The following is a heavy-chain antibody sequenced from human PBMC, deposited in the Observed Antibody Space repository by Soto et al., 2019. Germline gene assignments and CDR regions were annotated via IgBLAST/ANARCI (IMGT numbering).Heavy chain of an antibody. V-gene: IGHV1-18*04. D-gene: IGHD1-26*01. CDR3: ARGGDSGSYYNWFDP. J-gene: IGHJ5*02. Sequence: AAVKVSCKASGYTFTSYGIRWVRQAPGQGLEWMGWISAYNGNTNYAQKLQGRVTMTTDTSTSTAYMELRSLRSDDTAVYYCARGGDSGSYYNWFDPWGQGTLVTVSS. CDR2: ISAYNGNT. CDR1: GYTFTSYG.